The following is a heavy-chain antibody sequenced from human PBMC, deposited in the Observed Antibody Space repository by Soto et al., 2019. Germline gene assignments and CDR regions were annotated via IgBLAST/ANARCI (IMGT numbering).Heavy chain of an antibody. CDR1: GFSLSTPSGVG. D-gene: IGHD3-9*01. V-gene: IGHV2-5*02. CDR3: ARKGPEDWPLDY. Sequence: SGPTLVNPTQTLTLTCTFSGFSLSTPSGVGVGWIRQPPGKTLEWLAFIYWDDDKEYSPSLKSRLTISKDSSKNQVVLTMTNMGPMDTGTYYCARKGPEDWPLDYWGQGTLVTVSS. CDR2: IYWDDDK. J-gene: IGHJ4*02.